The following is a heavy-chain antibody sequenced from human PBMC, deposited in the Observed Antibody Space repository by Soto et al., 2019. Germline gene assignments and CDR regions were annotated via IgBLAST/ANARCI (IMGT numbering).Heavy chain of an antibody. D-gene: IGHD6-13*01. J-gene: IGHJ4*02. CDR2: IYTSGST. CDR1: GGSISSYY. CDR3: ASLNGIAAADEYYFDY. Sequence: QVQLQESGPGLVKPSETLSLTCTVSGGSISSYYWSWIRQPAGKGLGWIGRIYTSGSTNYNPSLKSRVTMSVDTSKNQFSLKLSSVTAADTAVYYCASLNGIAAADEYYFDYWGQGTLVTVSS. V-gene: IGHV4-4*07.